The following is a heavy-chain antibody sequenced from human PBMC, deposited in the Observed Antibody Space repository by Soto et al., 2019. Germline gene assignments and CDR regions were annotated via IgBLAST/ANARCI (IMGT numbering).Heavy chain of an antibody. CDR2: IKSKTDGGTT. D-gene: IGHD6-13*01. Sequence: EVQLVESGGGLVKPGGSLRLSCAASGFTFSSVWMTWVRQAPGKGLEWVGRIKSKTDGGTTDYAAPVKGRFTISRDDSKNTLYLQMNSLKTEDTAVYYCAAQVPYSRADWGQGTLVTVSS. V-gene: IGHV3-15*01. J-gene: IGHJ4*02. CDR1: GFTFSSVW. CDR3: AAQVPYSRAD.